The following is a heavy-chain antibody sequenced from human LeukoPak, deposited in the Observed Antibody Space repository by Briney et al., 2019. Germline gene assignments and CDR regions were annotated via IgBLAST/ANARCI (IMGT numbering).Heavy chain of an antibody. CDR2: INHSGST. CDR1: GVSFSGYY. J-gene: IGHJ4*02. CDR3: ARQSIAAAFGY. Sequence: SETLSLTCAVYGVSFSGYYWSWIRQPPGKGLEWIGEINHSGSTNYNPSIKSRVTISVDTSKNQFSLKLSSVTAADTAVYYCARQSIAAAFGYWGQGTLVTVSS. V-gene: IGHV4-34*01. D-gene: IGHD6-13*01.